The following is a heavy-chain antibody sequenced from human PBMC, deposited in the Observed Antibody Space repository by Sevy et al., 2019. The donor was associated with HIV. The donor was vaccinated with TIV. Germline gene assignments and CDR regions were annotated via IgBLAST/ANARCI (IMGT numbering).Heavy chain of an antibody. J-gene: IGHJ6*02. CDR3: ARRFGSTIFGVANNYYYYGMDV. V-gene: IGHV4-39*01. CDR1: GGSISSSSYY. CDR2: IYYSGST. Sequence: SDTLSLTCTVSGGSISSSSYYWGWIRQPPGKGLEWIGSIYYSGSTYYNPSLKSRVTISVDTSKNQFSLKLSSVTAADTAVYYCARRFGSTIFGVANNYYYYGMDVWGQGTTVTVSS. D-gene: IGHD3-3*01.